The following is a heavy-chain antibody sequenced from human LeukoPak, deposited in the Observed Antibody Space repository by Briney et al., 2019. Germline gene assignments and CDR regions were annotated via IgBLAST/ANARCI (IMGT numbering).Heavy chain of an antibody. CDR3: ARGYYDFWSGYRAEYYFDY. CDR2: ISSSSSYI. V-gene: IGHV3-21*01. Sequence: GGSLRLSCAASGFTFSSYSMNWVRQAPGKGLEWVSSISSSSSYIYYADSVKGRFTISRDNAKNSLYLQMNSLRAEDTAVYYCARGYYDFWSGYRAEYYFDYWGQGILVTVSS. D-gene: IGHD3-3*01. J-gene: IGHJ4*02. CDR1: GFTFSSYS.